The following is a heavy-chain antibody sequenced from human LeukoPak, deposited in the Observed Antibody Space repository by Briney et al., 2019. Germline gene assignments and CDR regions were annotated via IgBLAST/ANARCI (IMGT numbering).Heavy chain of an antibody. V-gene: IGHV3-7*01. CDR1: GFTFSSYW. CDR3: ARADSSGYKTYFDY. Sequence: GGSLRLSCAASGFTFSSYWMSWVRQAPGKGLEWVANIEQDGSEKYYVDSVKGRFTISRDNAKNSLYLQMNSLRAEDTAVYYCARADSSGYKTYFDYWGQGTLVTVSS. J-gene: IGHJ4*02. D-gene: IGHD3-22*01. CDR2: IEQDGSEK.